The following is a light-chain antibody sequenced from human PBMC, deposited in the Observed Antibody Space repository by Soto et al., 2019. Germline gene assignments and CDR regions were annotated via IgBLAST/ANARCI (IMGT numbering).Light chain of an antibody. V-gene: IGLV2-23*01. Sequence: QSALTQPASVSGSPGQSITISCTGTSSDFGSYNLVSWYQQRPGKAPKLMIYEDSKRPSGVSNRFSGSKSGNTASLTISGLQAEDDADYYCCSYAGSSTYVFGTGTKVTVL. CDR1: SSDFGSYNL. CDR2: EDS. CDR3: CSYAGSSTYV. J-gene: IGLJ1*01.